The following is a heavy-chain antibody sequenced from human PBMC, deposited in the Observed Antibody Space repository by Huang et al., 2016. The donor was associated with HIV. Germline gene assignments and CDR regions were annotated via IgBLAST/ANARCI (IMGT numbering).Heavy chain of an antibody. CDR2: IYYSGST. D-gene: IGHD3-9*01. CDR1: GGSISSSSYY. V-gene: IGHV4-39*01. CDR3: ARRLDSFTGYYHSWYFDL. J-gene: IGHJ2*01. Sequence: QLQLQASGTGLVKPSETLYLTCTVSGGSISSSSYYWGWIRQPPWQGLEWMGGIYYSGSTYYNPSLKSRVTISVDTSRNQFSLELRSVSAADPAVYYCARRLDSFTGYYHSWYFDLWGRGTLVTVSS.